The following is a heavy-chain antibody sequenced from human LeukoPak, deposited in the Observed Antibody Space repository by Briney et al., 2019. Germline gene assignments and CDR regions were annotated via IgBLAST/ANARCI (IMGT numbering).Heavy chain of an antibody. CDR2: ISGSGGST. CDR3: AIPGHGSSWFPFDY. D-gene: IGHD6-13*01. Sequence: GGSLRLSCAASGFTFSSYAMSWVRQAPGKGLEWASAISGSGGSTYYADSVKGRFTISRDNSKNTLYLQMNSLRAEDTAVYYCAIPGHGSSWFPFDYWGQGTLVTVSS. J-gene: IGHJ4*02. CDR1: GFTFSSYA. V-gene: IGHV3-23*01.